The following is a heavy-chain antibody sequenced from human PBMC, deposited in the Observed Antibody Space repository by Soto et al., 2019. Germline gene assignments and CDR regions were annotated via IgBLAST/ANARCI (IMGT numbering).Heavy chain of an antibody. CDR3: ARGHIRGNTVNLRSYYYYYYGMDV. J-gene: IGHJ6*02. V-gene: IGHV4-61*01. CDR2: IYYTGST. D-gene: IGHD4-17*01. Sequence: SETLSLTCTVSGGSVSSESHYWSWIRQTPGKGLEWIGYIYYTGSTNYNPSLKGRVTMSVDTSRDQVSLRLRSVTRADTAVYYCARGHIRGNTVNLRSYYYYYYGMDVWGQEATVTVSS. CDR1: GGSVSSESHY.